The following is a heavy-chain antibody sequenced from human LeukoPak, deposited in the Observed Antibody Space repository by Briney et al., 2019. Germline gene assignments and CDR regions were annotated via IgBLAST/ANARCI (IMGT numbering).Heavy chain of an antibody. CDR1: GFTFSSYG. CDR3: ARSGYHYYYGMDV. J-gene: IGHJ6*02. V-gene: IGHV3-33*01. Sequence: PGGSLRPSCAASGFTFSSYGMHWVRQAPGKGLEWVAVIWYDGSNKYYADSVKGRFTISRDNSKNTLYLQMNSLRAEDTAVYYCARSGYHYYYGMDVWGQGTTVTVSS. CDR2: IWYDGSNK.